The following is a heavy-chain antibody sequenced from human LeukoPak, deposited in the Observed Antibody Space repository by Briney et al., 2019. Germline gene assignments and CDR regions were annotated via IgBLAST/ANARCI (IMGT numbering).Heavy chain of an antibody. CDR2: IYYSGST. Sequence: NPSETLSLTCIVSGGSISSYYWSWIRQPPGKGLEWIGYIYYSGSTNYNPSLKSRVTISVDTSKNQFSLKLSSVTAADTAVYYCVRGRAFDIWGQGTMVTVSS. CDR3: VRGRAFDI. CDR1: GGSISSYY. J-gene: IGHJ3*02. V-gene: IGHV4-59*01.